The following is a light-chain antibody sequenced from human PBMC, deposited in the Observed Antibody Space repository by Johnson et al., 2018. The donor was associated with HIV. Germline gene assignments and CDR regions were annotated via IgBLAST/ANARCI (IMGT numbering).Light chain of an antibody. J-gene: IGLJ1*01. V-gene: IGLV1-51*01. CDR1: SSNIGNNY. CDR3: GTWESSLSGTDV. Sequence: SVLTQPPLVSAAPGQTVTISCSGSSSNIGNNYVSWYQQLPGTAPKLLIYDNNKRPSGIPDRFSGSKSGTSATLGITGLQTGDEAEYYCGTWESSLSGTDVFGTGTKVTVL. CDR2: DNN.